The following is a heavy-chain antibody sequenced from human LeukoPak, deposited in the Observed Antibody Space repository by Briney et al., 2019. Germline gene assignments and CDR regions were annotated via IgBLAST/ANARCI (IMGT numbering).Heavy chain of an antibody. Sequence: SETLSLTCTVSGGSISSQYWSWIRQPAGKGLEWIGRIYPSGTTNYNPSLKSRVTMSVDTSKNQFSLRLNSVTGADTAMYYCARGGGGDCGSFSCSPWGTSSFDLWGRGTLVTVSS. CDR3: ARGGGGDCGSFSCSPWGTSSFDL. V-gene: IGHV4-4*07. CDR2: IYPSGTT. J-gene: IGHJ2*01. D-gene: IGHD2-15*01. CDR1: GGSISSQY.